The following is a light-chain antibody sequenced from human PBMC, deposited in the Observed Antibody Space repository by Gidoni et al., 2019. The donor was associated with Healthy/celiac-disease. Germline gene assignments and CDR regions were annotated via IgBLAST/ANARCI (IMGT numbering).Light chain of an antibody. J-gene: IGKJ4*01. Sequence: DIQMTQSPSSLSASVGDRVTITCRASQSISSYLNWYQQKPGKAPKLLIYAASSLQSGVPSRFSGSGSGTDFTLTISRLQPEDFATYYCQQSYSIRLTLGGGTKVEIK. CDR3: QQSYSIRLT. CDR1: QSISSY. CDR2: AAS. V-gene: IGKV1-39*01.